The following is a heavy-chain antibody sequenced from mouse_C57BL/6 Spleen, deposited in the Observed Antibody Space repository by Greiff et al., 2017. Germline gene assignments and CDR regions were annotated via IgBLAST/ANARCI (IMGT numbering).Heavy chain of an antibody. J-gene: IGHJ2*01. D-gene: IGHD1-1*01. CDR1: GYAFTNYL. CDR3: ARRGDYCGSRLFDY. CDR2: INPGSGGT. Sequence: VQLVESGAELVRPGTSVKVSCKASGYAFTNYLIEWVKQRPGQGLEWIGVINPGSGGTNYNEKFKGKATLTADKSSSTAYMQLSSRTSEDSAVYFCARRGDYCGSRLFDYWGQGTTLTVSS. V-gene: IGHV1-54*01.